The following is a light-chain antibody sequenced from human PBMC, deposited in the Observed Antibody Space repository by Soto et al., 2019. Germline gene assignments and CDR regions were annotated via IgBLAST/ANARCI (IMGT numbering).Light chain of an antibody. J-gene: IGKJ5*01. V-gene: IGKV3-11*01. CDR1: QSVSSY. CDR2: DAS. Sequence: EILLTHSPATLSLSPGERATLSCRASQSVSSYLAWYQQKPGQAPRLLIYDASNRATGIPARFSGSGSGTDFTLTISSLEPEDFAVYYCQPRSNWPITFGQGPRLEIK. CDR3: QPRSNWPIT.